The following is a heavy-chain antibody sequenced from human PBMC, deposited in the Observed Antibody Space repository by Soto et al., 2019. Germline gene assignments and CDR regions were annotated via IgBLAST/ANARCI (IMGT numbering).Heavy chain of an antibody. V-gene: IGHV3-7*01. Sequence: EVQLVDSGGGLVQPGGSLRLSCAVSGFIFSDYRMSWVRQAPGKGLEGVANIKQDGSDTKYVNSVKGRFTISRDNVKNSLYLQMNSLRAEDTAVYYCTTGGATEHWGQGTLVTVSS. CDR1: GFIFSDYR. D-gene: IGHD1-1*01. CDR3: TTGGATEH. J-gene: IGHJ4*02. CDR2: IKQDGSDT.